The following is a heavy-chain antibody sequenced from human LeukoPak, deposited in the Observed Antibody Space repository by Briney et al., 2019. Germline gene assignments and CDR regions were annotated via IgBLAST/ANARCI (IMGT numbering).Heavy chain of an antibody. D-gene: IGHD6-6*01. CDR2: INSDGSST. J-gene: IGHJ4*02. CDR1: GFTFSSYW. Sequence: GGSLRLSCAASGFTFSSYWMHWVRQAPGKGLVWVSRINSDGSSTSYADSVKGRFTISRDNARNTLYLQMNSLRAEDTAVYYCAAFEYSSSSGTLIDYWSQGTLVTVSS. V-gene: IGHV3-74*01. CDR3: AAFEYSSSSGTLIDY.